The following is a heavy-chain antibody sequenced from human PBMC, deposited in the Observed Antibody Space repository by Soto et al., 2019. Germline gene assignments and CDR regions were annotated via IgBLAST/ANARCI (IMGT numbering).Heavy chain of an antibody. J-gene: IGHJ4*02. Sequence: GGSLRLSCAASGFTFSSYAMSWVRQAPGKGLEWVSAISGSGGSTYYADSVKGRFTISRDNSKNTLYLQMNSLRAEDTAVYYCAKDYTTVTTLPALFDYWGQGTLVTVSS. CDR1: GFTFSSYA. CDR2: ISGSGGST. V-gene: IGHV3-23*01. D-gene: IGHD4-17*01. CDR3: AKDYTTVTTLPALFDY.